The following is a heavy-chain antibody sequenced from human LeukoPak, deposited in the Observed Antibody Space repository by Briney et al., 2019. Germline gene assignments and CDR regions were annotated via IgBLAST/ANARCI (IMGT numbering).Heavy chain of an antibody. V-gene: IGHV3-21*01. CDR1: GFTFSIYS. CDR2: ISSSSSYI. D-gene: IGHD6-6*01. Sequence: GGSLRLSCAASGFTFSIYSMNWVRQAPGKGLEWVSYISSSSSYIYYADSVKGRFTISRDNAKNSLYLQMNSLRAEDTAVYYCAKVLEQLVPDYWGQGTLVTVSS. CDR3: AKVLEQLVPDY. J-gene: IGHJ4*02.